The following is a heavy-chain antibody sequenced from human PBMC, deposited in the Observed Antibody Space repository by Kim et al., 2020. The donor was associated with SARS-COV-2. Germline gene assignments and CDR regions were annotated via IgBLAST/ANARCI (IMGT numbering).Heavy chain of an antibody. D-gene: IGHD6-13*01. J-gene: IGHJ3*02. V-gene: IGHV4-31*02. Sequence: YYNPSLKSRVTRSVDTYKNHFSLQLSSVTAADTAVYYCARRQQLVSAFDIWGLGTMVTVSS. CDR3: ARRQQLVSAFDI.